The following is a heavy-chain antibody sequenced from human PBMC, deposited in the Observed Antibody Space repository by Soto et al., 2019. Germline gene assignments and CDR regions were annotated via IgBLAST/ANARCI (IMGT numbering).Heavy chain of an antibody. CDR2: ITYTGNT. J-gene: IGHJ4*02. CDR3: ARCHFGAAAGFDY. V-gene: IGHV4-59*11. D-gene: IGHD6-13*01. Sequence: QLQLQESGPGLVKPSETLSLTCTVSGGSISGHYWSWIRQSPGKGLEWIGYITYTGNTNFNPSLKRRLSLSVDESENQFSLKLTSVTAADTAVYYCARCHFGAAAGFDYWGQGTLVTVSS. CDR1: GGSISGHY.